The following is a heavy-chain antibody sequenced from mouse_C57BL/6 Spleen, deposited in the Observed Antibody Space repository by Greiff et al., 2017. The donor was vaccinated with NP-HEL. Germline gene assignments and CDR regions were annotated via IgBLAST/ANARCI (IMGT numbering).Heavy chain of an antibody. J-gene: IGHJ3*01. Sequence: VQRVESGPELVKPGASVKISCKASGYTFTDYYINWVKQRPGQGLEWIGWIFPGSGSTYYNEKFKGKATLTVDKSSSTAYMLLSSLTSEDSAVYFCARTLYYGSSTAWFAYWGQGTLVTVSA. CDR2: IFPGSGST. CDR1: GYTFTDYY. D-gene: IGHD1-1*01. CDR3: ARTLYYGSSTAWFAY. V-gene: IGHV1-75*01.